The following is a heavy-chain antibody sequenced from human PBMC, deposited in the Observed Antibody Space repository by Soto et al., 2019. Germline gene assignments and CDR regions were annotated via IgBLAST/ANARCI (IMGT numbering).Heavy chain of an antibody. Sequence: QVQLVESGGGVAQPGRSLRLSCAASGFTFSSYGMHWVRQAPGKGLEWVAVIWHGGRNQHYADSVRGRFTISSDNSNNTVYLPPNTLRAADTALHCCGRSGSSGESSGHLLYRGLDVWGQGATVAASS. CDR2: IWHGGRNQ. CDR1: GFTFSSYG. J-gene: IGHJ6*02. D-gene: IGHD3-16*02. V-gene: IGHV3-33*01. CDR3: GRSGSSGESSGHLLYRGLDV.